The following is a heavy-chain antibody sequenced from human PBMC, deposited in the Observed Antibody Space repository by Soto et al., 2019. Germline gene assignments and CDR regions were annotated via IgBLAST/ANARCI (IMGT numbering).Heavy chain of an antibody. J-gene: IGHJ4*02. CDR1: GFTFSSYW. D-gene: IGHD5-18*01. V-gene: IGHV3-74*01. CDR3: ARDYRGYSYGYAFDY. Sequence: PGGSLRLSCAASGFTFSSYWMHWVRQAPGKGLVWVSRINSDGSSTSYADSVKGRFTISRDNAKNTLYLQMNSLRAEDTAVYYCARDYRGYSYGYAFDYWGQGTLVTVSS. CDR2: INSDGSST.